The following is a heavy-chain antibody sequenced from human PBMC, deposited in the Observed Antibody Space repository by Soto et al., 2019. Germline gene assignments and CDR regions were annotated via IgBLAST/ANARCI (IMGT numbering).Heavy chain of an antibody. CDR3: ARDRIAAAGRTGFDY. J-gene: IGHJ4*02. CDR2: IYHSGST. CDR1: GGSISSSNW. Sequence: SETLSLTCAVSGGSISSSNWWSWVRQPPGKGLEWIGEIYHSGSTNYNPSLKSRVTISVDKSKNQFSLKLSSVTAADTAVYYCARDRIAAAGRTGFDYWGQGTLVTVSS. D-gene: IGHD6-13*01. V-gene: IGHV4-4*02.